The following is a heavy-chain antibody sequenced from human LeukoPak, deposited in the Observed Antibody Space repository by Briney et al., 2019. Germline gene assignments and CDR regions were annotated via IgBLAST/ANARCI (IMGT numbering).Heavy chain of an antibody. CDR3: ARDLQGSEYCSSTSCYHDAFDI. CDR2: IYYSGST. CDR1: GGSISSSSYY. D-gene: IGHD2-2*01. V-gene: IGHV4-39*07. Sequence: SETLSLTCTVSGGSISSSSYYWGWIRQPPGKGLEWIGSIYYSGSTYYNPSLKSRVTISVDTSKNQFSLKLSSVTATDTAVYYCARDLQGSEYCSSTSCYHDAFDIWAKGQWSPSLQ. J-gene: IGHJ3*02.